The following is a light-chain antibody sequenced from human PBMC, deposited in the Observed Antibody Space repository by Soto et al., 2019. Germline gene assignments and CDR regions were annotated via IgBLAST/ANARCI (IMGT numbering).Light chain of an antibody. J-gene: IGLJ2*01. CDR3: QSYDNSLSHVV. V-gene: IGLV1-40*01. Sequence: QSVLTQPPSVSGAPGQRVTIPCTGSSSNIGSFYDVHWYQQLPGTVPKLLIYGDNNRPSWVPDRFSGSKYGTSASLAITGLQPEDEADYYCQSYDNSLSHVVFGGGTKLTVL. CDR2: GDN. CDR1: SSNIGSFYD.